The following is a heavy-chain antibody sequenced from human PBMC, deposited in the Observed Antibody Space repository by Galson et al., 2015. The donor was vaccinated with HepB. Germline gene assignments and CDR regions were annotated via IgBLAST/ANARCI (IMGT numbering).Heavy chain of an antibody. Sequence: SLRLSCAASGFTFSSYAMHWVRQAPGKGLEYVSAISSNGGSTYYADSVKGRFTTSRDNSKNTLYLQMSSLRAEDTAVYYCVKGQYSDTFDYWGQGTLVTVSS. D-gene: IGHD5-12*01. CDR3: VKGQYSDTFDY. CDR1: GFTFSSYA. CDR2: ISSNGGST. V-gene: IGHV3-64D*06. J-gene: IGHJ4*02.